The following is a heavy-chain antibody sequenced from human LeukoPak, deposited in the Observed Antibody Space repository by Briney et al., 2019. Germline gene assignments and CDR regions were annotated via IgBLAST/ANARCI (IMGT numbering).Heavy chain of an antibody. J-gene: IGHJ4*02. D-gene: IGHD2-2*01. CDR3: AGGRTDIVVVPATLRNYYFDY. Sequence: SVKVSCKASGGTFSSYDISWVRQAPGQGLEWMGGIMPMFGKANYAQKFQGRVTTTADKATSTAYMELSSLRSEDTAVYYCAGGRTDIVVVPATLRNYYFDYWGQGTLVTVSS. CDR2: IMPMFGKA. CDR1: GGTFSSYD. V-gene: IGHV1-69*06.